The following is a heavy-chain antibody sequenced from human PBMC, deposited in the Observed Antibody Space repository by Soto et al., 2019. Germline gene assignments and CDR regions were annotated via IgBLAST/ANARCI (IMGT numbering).Heavy chain of an antibody. V-gene: IGHV4-4*02. D-gene: IGHD4-17*01. J-gene: IGHJ4*02. CDR2: IYRGTSP. CDR3: VKNGAYALDY. Sequence: PSETLSLTCAVSGDSISSDNWWSWVRQPPEKGLEWIGEIYRGTSPTYNPSLESRVTISVDKSKNQFSLKLNSVTAADTAVYYCVKNGAYALDYGGQGTLVTVSP. CDR1: GDSISSDNW.